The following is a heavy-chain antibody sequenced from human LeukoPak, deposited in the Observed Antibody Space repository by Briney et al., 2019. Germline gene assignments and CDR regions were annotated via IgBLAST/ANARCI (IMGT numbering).Heavy chain of an antibody. CDR3: ARARDGYMNDY. D-gene: IGHD5-24*01. V-gene: IGHV4-38-2*02. CDR2: IYHSGST. CDR1: GYSISSGYY. Sequence: PSETLSLTCTVSGYSISSGYYWGWIRQPPGKGLEWIGSIYHSGSTYYNPSLKSRVTISVDTSKNQFSLKLSSVTAADTAVYYCARARDGYMNDYWGQGTLVTVSS. J-gene: IGHJ4*02.